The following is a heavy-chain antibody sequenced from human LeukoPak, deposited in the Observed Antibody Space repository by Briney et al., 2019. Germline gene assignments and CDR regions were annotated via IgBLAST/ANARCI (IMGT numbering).Heavy chain of an antibody. Sequence: PSETLSLTCTVSGGSIRSSYYYWGWIRQPPGKGLEWIGSIYDSGSTYYNPSLKSRVTISVDKSKNQFSLKLSSVTAADTAVYYCARDRSIAAPKPSGGFDPWGQGTLVTVSS. CDR1: GGSIRSSYYY. V-gene: IGHV4-39*07. D-gene: IGHD6-6*01. J-gene: IGHJ5*02. CDR3: ARDRSIAAPKPSGGFDP. CDR2: IYDSGST.